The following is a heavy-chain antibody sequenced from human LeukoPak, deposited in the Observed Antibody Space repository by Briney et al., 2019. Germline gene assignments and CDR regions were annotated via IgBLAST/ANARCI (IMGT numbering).Heavy chain of an antibody. CDR2: IYSSGSS. Sequence: SETLSLTCTVSGGSISSTNSYWGWIRQSPRTGLEWIGYIYSSGSSYYNPSLKSRVTISIDTSENQFSLKLTSVTAADTAVYYCARKREGPTTGIDYWGQGTLVTVSS. D-gene: IGHD1-26*01. V-gene: IGHV4-39*07. CDR3: ARKREGPTTGIDY. CDR1: GGSISSTNSY. J-gene: IGHJ4*02.